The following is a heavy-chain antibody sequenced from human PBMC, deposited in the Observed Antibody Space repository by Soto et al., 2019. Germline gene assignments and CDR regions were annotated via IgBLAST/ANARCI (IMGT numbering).Heavy chain of an antibody. CDR1: GFTFSGSA. D-gene: IGHD3-3*01. V-gene: IGHV3-73*01. CDR3: ARGYDFWSGYYYPYGMGV. Sequence: PGGSLRLSCAASGFTFSGSAMHWVRQASGKGLEWVGRIRSKANSYATAYAASVKGRFTISRDDSKNTAYLQMNSLRAEDTAVYYCARGYDFWSGYYYPYGMGVWGLGTTVTVSS. CDR2: IRSKANSYAT. J-gene: IGHJ6*02.